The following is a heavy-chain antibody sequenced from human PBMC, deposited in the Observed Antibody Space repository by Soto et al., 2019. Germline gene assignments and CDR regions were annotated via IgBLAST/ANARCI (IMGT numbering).Heavy chain of an antibody. V-gene: IGHV3-11*05. CDR3: ARDKARYYYGSGSSTLFHY. J-gene: IGHJ4*02. CDR2: ISSSSSYT. CDR1: GFTFSDYY. Sequence: GGSLRLSCAASGFTFSDYYMSWIRQAPGKGLEWVSYISSSSSYTNYADSVKGRFTISRDNAKNSLYLQMNSLRAEDTAVYYCARDKARYYYGSGSSTLFHYWGQGTLVTVSS. D-gene: IGHD3-10*01.